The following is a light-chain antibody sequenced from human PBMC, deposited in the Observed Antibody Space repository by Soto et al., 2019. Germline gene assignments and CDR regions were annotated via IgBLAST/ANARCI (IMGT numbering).Light chain of an antibody. CDR3: QQYNNWPPVT. V-gene: IGKV3D-15*01. CDR2: AAS. CDR1: QSLSSTY. J-gene: IGKJ3*01. Sequence: EILMTQSPATLSVSPGERATLSCRASQSLSSTYLAWYQQKPGQAPSLLIYAASIRATGIPDRFSGSGSGTDFTLTISSLQSEDFAVYYCQQYNNWPPVTFGPGTKVDNK.